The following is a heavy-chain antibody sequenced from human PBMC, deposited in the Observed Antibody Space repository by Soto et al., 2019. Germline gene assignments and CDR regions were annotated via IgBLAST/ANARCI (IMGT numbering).Heavy chain of an antibody. CDR2: INGYNGNT. CDR3: ARMGDVPYYYYGMDV. D-gene: IGHD3-16*01. J-gene: IGHJ6*02. V-gene: IGHV1-18*01. CDR1: GYTFTSYG. Sequence: QVQLVQSGAEVKKPGASVKVSCKASGYTFTSYGITWVRQAPGQGLEWLGWINGYNGNTNYAQKLQARVTMTTHTSTSTAYMELRSLRSDDTAVYYCARMGDVPYYYYGMDVWGQGTTVTVSS.